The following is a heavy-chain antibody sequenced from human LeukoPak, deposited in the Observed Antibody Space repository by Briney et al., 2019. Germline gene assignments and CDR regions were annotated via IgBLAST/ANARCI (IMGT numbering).Heavy chain of an antibody. CDR1: GFTFSSYA. J-gene: IGHJ4*02. V-gene: IGHV3-64*01. D-gene: IGHD4-23*01. CDR3: AKAVPKAVVTPSFDY. CDR2: ISSHGGST. Sequence: PGGSLRLSCAASGFTFSSYAMHWVRRAPGKGLEYVSGISSHGGSTYYANSVKGRFTISRDNSKNTLYLQMNSLRVEDTAVYYCAKAVPKAVVTPSFDYWGQGTLVTVSS.